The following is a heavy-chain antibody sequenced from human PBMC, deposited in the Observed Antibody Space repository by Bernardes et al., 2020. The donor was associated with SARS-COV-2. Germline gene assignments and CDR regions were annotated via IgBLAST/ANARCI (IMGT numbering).Heavy chain of an antibody. Sequence: SETLTLTCNVSGASIPSSGFYWDLIRQPPGKGLEWIGTLYHRGRIYFNPSLKSRAAISVDTSKNQFSLSLSSVTAADTAVYYCARHTFTAMITSYFDLWGRGTLVNVSS. D-gene: IGHD5-18*01. V-gene: IGHV4-39*01. CDR3: ARHTFTAMITSYFDL. CDR2: LYHRGRI. CDR1: GASIPSSGFY. J-gene: IGHJ2*01.